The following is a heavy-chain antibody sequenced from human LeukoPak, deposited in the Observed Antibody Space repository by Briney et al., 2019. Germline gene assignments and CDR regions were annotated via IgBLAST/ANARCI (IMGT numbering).Heavy chain of an antibody. Sequence: PGGSLRLSCAASGFTFSSYAMSWVRQAPGKGLEWVSSISTSSSYIYYADSVKGRFTISRDNARNSLYLQMNSLRAEDTAVYYCARRTTFAFDVWGQGTMVTISS. CDR3: ARRTTFAFDV. D-gene: IGHD4-17*01. CDR1: GFTFSSYA. J-gene: IGHJ3*01. V-gene: IGHV3-21*01. CDR2: ISTSSSYI.